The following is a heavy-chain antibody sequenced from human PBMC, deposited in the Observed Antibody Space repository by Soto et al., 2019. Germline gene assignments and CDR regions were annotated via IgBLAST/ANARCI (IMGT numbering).Heavy chain of an antibody. V-gene: IGHV2-5*02. J-gene: IGHJ4*02. CDR2: IYWDDDK. D-gene: IGHD2-15*01. Sequence: QITLKESGPPLVKPTQTLTLTCTFSGFSLSTSGVGVGWIRQPPGKALEWLALIYWDDDKRYSPSLKSRLTITKDPSKNQVVLTMTNMDPVDTATYYCARSTYCSGGSCYPNYWGQGTLVTVSS. CDR3: ARSTYCSGGSCYPNY. CDR1: GFSLSTSGVG.